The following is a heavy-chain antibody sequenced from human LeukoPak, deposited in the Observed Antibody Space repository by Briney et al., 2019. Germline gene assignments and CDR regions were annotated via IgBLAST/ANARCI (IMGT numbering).Heavy chain of an antibody. Sequence: ASVKVSCKASGYTFTSYYMHWVRQAPGQGLEWMGIINPSGGSTSYAQKFQGRVTMTRDMSTSTVYMELSSLSSEDTAVYYCARADYGGNPNDYWGQGTLVTVSS. CDR2: INPSGGST. CDR1: GYTFTSYY. D-gene: IGHD4-23*01. V-gene: IGHV1-46*01. CDR3: ARADYGGNPNDY. J-gene: IGHJ4*02.